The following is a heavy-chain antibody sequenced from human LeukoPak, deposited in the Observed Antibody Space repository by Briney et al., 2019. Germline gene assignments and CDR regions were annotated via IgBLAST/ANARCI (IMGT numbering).Heavy chain of an antibody. D-gene: IGHD6-19*01. CDR2: ISWSSGSI. J-gene: IGHJ4*02. CDR3: ARDPTLASRGHQQWLVPAYFDY. CDR1: GFTFDDYA. Sequence: PGGSLRLSCAASGFTFDDYAMHWVRQAPGKGLEWVSGISWSSGSIGYADSVKGRFTISRDNAKNSLYLQMNSLRAEDTAVYYCARDPTLASRGHQQWLVPAYFDYWGQGTLVTVSS. V-gene: IGHV3-9*01.